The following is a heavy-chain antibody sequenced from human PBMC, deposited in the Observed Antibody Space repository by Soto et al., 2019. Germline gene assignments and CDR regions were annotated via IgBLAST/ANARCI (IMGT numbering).Heavy chain of an antibody. Sequence: PSETLSLTCAVYGGSFSGYYWSWIRQPPGKGLEWIGEINHSGSTNYNPSLKSRVTISVDTSKNQFSLKLSSVTAADTAVYYCAARRRAARGENWFDPWGRGTLVTVSS. CDR3: AARRRAARGENWFDP. J-gene: IGHJ5*02. D-gene: IGHD6-6*01. CDR2: INHSGST. V-gene: IGHV4-34*01. CDR1: GGSFSGYY.